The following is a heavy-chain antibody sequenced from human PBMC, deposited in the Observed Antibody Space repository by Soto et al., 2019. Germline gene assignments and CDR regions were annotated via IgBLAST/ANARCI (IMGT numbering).Heavy chain of an antibody. Sequence: EVQLVESGGGLVQPGGSLRLSCAASGFTFSSYAMHWVRQAPGKGLEYVPAITSNGGNTDYASSVKGRLTISRDNSKNTLYLQMGSLRAEDMAVYYCARSIPFGYGMDVCGQGTTVTVSS. CDR2: ITSNGGNT. V-gene: IGHV3-64*01. J-gene: IGHJ6*02. CDR1: GFTFSSYA. CDR3: ARSIPFGYGMDV. D-gene: IGHD3-3*02.